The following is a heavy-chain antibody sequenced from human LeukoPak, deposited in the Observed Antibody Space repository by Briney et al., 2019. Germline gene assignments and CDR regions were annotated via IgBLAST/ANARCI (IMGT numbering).Heavy chain of an antibody. V-gene: IGHV3-48*04. CDR1: GFTFSSYT. J-gene: IGHJ4*02. D-gene: IGHD3-22*01. CDR2: IGGSSGTI. Sequence: GGSLRLSCVGSGFTFSSYTMNWVRQAPGKGLEWVSSIGGSSGTIYYADSVKSRFTISRDNAKNSLFLQMSSLRAEDTAVYYCARDYYDSSGYPIDYWGQGTLVTVSS. CDR3: ARDYYDSSGYPIDY.